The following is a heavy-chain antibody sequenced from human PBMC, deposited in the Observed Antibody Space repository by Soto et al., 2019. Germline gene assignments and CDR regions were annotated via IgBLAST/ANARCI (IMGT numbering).Heavy chain of an antibody. CDR3: AKVNSGSSYAPGDY. D-gene: IGHD1-26*01. V-gene: IGHV3-23*01. J-gene: IGHJ4*02. CDR1: GFTFSSYA. Sequence: EVQVLESGGGLVQPGGPLRLSCAASGFTFSSYAMTWVRQAPGKGLEWVSVIGAGGGSTYYAGSVKGRFTISRDNSKNTLYLQMNSLRAEDTAVYYCAKVNSGSSYAPGDYWGQGTLVTVSS. CDR2: IGAGGGST.